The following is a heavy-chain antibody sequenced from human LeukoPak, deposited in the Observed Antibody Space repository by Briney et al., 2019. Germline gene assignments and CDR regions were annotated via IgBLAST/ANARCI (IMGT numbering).Heavy chain of an antibody. CDR3: ARDRAYKSFDY. Sequence: GSLRLSCAASGFTFSSSWMTWVRQAPGKGLEWVATIKPDGSEGSYVDSVNGRFTISRDNAKNSLFLRMISLRAEDTAVYYCARDRAYKSFDYRGQGALVTVSS. CDR1: GFTFSSSW. V-gene: IGHV3-7*04. D-gene: IGHD3-16*01. J-gene: IGHJ4*02. CDR2: IKPDGSEG.